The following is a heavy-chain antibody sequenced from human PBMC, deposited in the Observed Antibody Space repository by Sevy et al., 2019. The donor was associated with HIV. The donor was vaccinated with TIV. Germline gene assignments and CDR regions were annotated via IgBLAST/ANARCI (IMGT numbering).Heavy chain of an antibody. CDR3: ARLSGYYIGAFDI. CDR1: GFSFSDYY. D-gene: IGHD3-22*01. J-gene: IGHJ3*02. Sequence: GGSLRLSCAASGFSFSDYYMSWIGQAPGKGLEWVSYISSSGSTIYYADSVKGRFTISRDNAKNSLYLQMNSLRAEDTAVYYCARLSGYYIGAFDIWGQGTMVTVSS. V-gene: IGHV3-11*01. CDR2: ISSSGSTI.